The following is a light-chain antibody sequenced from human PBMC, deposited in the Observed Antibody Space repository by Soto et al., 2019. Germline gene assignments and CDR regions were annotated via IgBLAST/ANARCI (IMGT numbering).Light chain of an antibody. J-gene: IGKJ2*01. V-gene: IGKV3-11*01. Sequence: EIVLTQSPATLSLSPGERATLSCRASQSVSSYLAWYQHKPGQAPRLLIYDASTRATGIPARFSGSGSRTEVSLTSSRHVPDDFARSYCQQPSDWTSGYTFGQGTKVEIK. CDR3: QQPSDWTSGYT. CDR2: DAS. CDR1: QSVSSY.